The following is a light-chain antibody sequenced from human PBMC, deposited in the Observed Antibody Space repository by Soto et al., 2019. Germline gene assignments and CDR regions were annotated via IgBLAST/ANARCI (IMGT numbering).Light chain of an antibody. CDR1: QSISFY. Sequence: DSRVRKAPSSRSASVGARVTITCRASQSISFYLNWYQQKPGNAPKVLIYAASNLQTGVPSRFSGSGSGTDFTLTINSLQPEDFATYSCQQSYSTPIPFGQGRLPEI. CDR2: AAS. V-gene: IGKV1-39*01. J-gene: IGKJ5*01. CDR3: QQSYSTPIP.